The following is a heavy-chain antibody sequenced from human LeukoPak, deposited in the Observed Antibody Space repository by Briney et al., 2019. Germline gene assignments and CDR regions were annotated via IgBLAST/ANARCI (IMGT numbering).Heavy chain of an antibody. CDR2: INPNSGGT. CDR3: AREATYFWSGYTYYQYYMDV. Sequence: ASAKVSCKASGYTVTGYYMHWVRQAPGQGLEWMGWINPNSGGTNYAQKFQGRVTMTRDTSISTAYMELSRLRSDDTAVYYCAREATYFWSGYTYYQYYMDVWGKGTTVTVSS. CDR1: GYTVTGYY. V-gene: IGHV1-2*02. J-gene: IGHJ6*03. D-gene: IGHD3-3*01.